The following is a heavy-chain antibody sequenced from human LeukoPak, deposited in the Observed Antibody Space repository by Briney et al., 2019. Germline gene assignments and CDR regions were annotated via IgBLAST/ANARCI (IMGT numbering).Heavy chain of an antibody. CDR2: ISWSSGDR. D-gene: IGHD5-24*01. Sequence: PGRSLRLSCAASGFTFDDSAMHWVRQVAGNGLEWVSGISWSSGDRIYAGSVKGRFTISRDNDKNSLYLQMDNLRVEDTAFYYCTRRSDGYAFDIWGQGTMVTVSS. J-gene: IGHJ3*02. V-gene: IGHV3-9*01. CDR3: TRRSDGYAFDI. CDR1: GFTFDDSA.